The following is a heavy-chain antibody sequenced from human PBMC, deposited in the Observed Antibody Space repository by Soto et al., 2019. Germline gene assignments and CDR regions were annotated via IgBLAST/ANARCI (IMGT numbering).Heavy chain of an antibody. Sequence: EVQLLESGGGLVQPGGSLRLSCAASGFTFSSYAMSWVRQAPGKGLEWVSAISGSGGSTYYADSVKGRFTISRDNSKNTLYLKMNSLRAEETAVYYCAKEGPGGGNSLYYYYYGMDVWGQGTTVTVSS. D-gene: IGHD2-21*02. CDR3: AKEGPGGGNSLYYYYYGMDV. CDR1: GFTFSSYA. CDR2: ISGSGGST. V-gene: IGHV3-23*01. J-gene: IGHJ6*02.